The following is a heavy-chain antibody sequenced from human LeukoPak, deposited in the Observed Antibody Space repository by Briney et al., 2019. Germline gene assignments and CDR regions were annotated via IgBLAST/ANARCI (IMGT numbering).Heavy chain of an antibody. V-gene: IGHV1-69*05. D-gene: IGHD3-22*01. CDR2: IIPIFGTA. J-gene: IGHJ5*02. CDR1: GGTFSSYA. Sequence: AASVKVSCKASGGTFSSYAISWVRQAPGHGLEWMGGIIPIFGTANYAQKFQGRVTITTDESTSTAYMELSSLRSEDTAVYYCARDPMIGRNPLNWFDPWGQGTLVTVSS. CDR3: ARDPMIGRNPLNWFDP.